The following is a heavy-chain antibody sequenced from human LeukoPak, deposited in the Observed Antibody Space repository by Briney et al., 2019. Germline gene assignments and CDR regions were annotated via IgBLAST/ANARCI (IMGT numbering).Heavy chain of an antibody. Sequence: GGSLRLSCAASGFTVSSNYMSWVRQAPGKGLEWVSLISFSGGSTYYADSVKGRFTISRDNSRDTLYVQMNSLRAEDTAIYYCARDIQLSTWGLGTMVTVSS. CDR1: GFTVSSNY. J-gene: IGHJ3*01. V-gene: IGHV3-23*01. CDR2: ISFSGGST. CDR3: ARDIQLST. D-gene: IGHD5-24*01.